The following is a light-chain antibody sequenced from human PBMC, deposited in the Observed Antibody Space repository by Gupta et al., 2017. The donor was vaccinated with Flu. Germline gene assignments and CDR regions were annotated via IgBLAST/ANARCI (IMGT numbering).Light chain of an antibody. CDR3: QSYDNSLPWV. J-gene: IGLJ3*02. CDR2: EDD. V-gene: IGLV6-57*03. Sequence: FMLPQPHSVSESPGKTVTIPCPRDSGFIANNYLQWYQQRPGGAPTTVIYEDDQRPSGVPDRFSGSIDRSSTSASLTLSGLKPEDEADYYCQSYDNSLPWVCGGGTKLTVL. CDR1: SGFIANNY.